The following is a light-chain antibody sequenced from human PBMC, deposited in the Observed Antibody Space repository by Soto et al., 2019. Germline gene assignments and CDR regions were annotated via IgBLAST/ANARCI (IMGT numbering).Light chain of an antibody. CDR3: QQYGSSPFN. J-gene: IGKJ3*01. V-gene: IGKV3D-20*01. Sequence: EIVLTQSPATLSLSPGERATLSCGASQSVGSSYLAWYQQKPGLAPRLLIYDASSRATGIPDRFSGSGSGTDFTLTISRLEPEDFALYYCQQYGSSPFNFGPGTKVDIK. CDR2: DAS. CDR1: QSVGSSY.